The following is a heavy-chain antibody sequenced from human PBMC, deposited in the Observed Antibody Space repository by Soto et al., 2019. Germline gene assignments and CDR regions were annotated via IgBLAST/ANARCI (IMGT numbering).Heavy chain of an antibody. Sequence: QVQLQESGPGLVKPSETLSLTCTVSGDSVSKYYWNWLRQPAGKGLEWIGRIHSTRSPNYNPSLRSRVNMSVHTSKNQFSLKLNLTSVTAAETAGYYWSRSPADGNYDNLDTRGQGTLVTVS. CDR2: IHSTRSP. V-gene: IGHV4-4*07. D-gene: IGHD4-17*01. CDR3: SRSPADGNYDNLDT. J-gene: IGHJ5*02. CDR1: GDSVSKYY.